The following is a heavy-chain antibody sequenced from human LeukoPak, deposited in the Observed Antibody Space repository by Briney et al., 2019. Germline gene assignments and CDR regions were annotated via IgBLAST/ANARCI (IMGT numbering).Heavy chain of an antibody. CDR1: GYTFTSYA. J-gene: IGHJ4*02. CDR3: ARGPLYYDSSGYSYFDY. CDR2: INTNTGNP. Sequence: ASVKVSCKASGYTFTSYAMNWVRQAPGQGLEWMGWINTNTGNPTYAQGFTGRFVFSLDTSVSTAYLQISSLKAEDTAVYYCARGPLYYDSSGYSYFDYWGQGTLVTVSS. D-gene: IGHD3-22*01. V-gene: IGHV7-4-1*02.